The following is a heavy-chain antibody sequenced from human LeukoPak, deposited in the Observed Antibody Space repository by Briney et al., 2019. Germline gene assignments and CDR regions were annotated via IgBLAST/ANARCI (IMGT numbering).Heavy chain of an antibody. CDR3: ARGPSLSRYFDWLQPDY. Sequence: PGGSLRLSCAASGFTFSSYSMNWVRQAPGKGLEWVSSISSSSSYIYYADSVKGRFTISRDNAKNSLYLQMNSLRAEDTAVYYCARGPSLSRYFDWLQPDYWGQGTLVTVSS. V-gene: IGHV3-21*01. CDR2: ISSSSSYI. CDR1: GFTFSSYS. J-gene: IGHJ4*02. D-gene: IGHD3-9*01.